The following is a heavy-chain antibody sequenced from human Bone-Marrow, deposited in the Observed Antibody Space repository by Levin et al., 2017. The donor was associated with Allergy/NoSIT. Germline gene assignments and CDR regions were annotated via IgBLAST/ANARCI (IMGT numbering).Heavy chain of an antibody. CDR1: GGSIRSASYF. J-gene: IGHJ3*02. Sequence: LRLSCTVSGGSIRSASYFWSWIRQSAGKGLEWIGRIYTTGSTNINPSLKSRVSISVDTSNNQFSLKLSSVTAADTAVYFCATASTMIGAFDIWGQGRVVTVSS. V-gene: IGHV4-61*02. CDR2: IYTTGST. CDR3: ATASTMIGAFDI. D-gene: IGHD3-22*01.